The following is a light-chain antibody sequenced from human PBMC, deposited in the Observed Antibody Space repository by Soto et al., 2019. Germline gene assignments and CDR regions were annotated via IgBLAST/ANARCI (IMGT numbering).Light chain of an antibody. CDR3: QQYNNWPPLT. V-gene: IGKV3-15*01. J-gene: IGKJ4*01. CDR1: PSVSSN. CDR2: GAS. Sequence: EIVMTQSPATLSVSPGERATLSCRASPSVSSNLAWYQQKPGQAPRLLLYGASTRATGLPARFSGSGSGTEFTLTISSLQSEDFAVYYCQQYNNWPPLTFGGGTKVEIK.